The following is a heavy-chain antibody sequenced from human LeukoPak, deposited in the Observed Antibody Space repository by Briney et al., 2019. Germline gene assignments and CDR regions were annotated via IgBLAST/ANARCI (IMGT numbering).Heavy chain of an antibody. D-gene: IGHD3-3*01. Sequence: LTGGSLRLSCAPSGFTFSRHGMHWVRQAPGKGLEWVAIISNDGSRKYYAHSVEGRFTISRDNSKNTPYLQMDSLRAEDTAVYYCARDRAWNYFDYWGQGTLVTVSS. J-gene: IGHJ4*02. V-gene: IGHV3-30*03. CDR1: GFTFSRHG. CDR3: ARDRAWNYFDY. CDR2: ISNDGSRK.